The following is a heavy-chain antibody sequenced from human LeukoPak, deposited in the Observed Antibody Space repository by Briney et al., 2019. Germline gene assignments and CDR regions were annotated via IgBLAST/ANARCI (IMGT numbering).Heavy chain of an antibody. CDR3: VPHYLRFFDWFDS. CDR1: GFTFNYYS. V-gene: IGHV3-21*01. CDR2: ISTSSNYI. D-gene: IGHD3-3*01. J-gene: IGHJ5*01. Sequence: GGSLRLSCAASGFTFNYYSMNWVPQAPGKGLEWVSSISTSSNYIFYIDSARGRFTISRDNAKNSLYLHMKSLRAENTAVYYFVPHYLRFFDWFDSWGQGTLVTVSS.